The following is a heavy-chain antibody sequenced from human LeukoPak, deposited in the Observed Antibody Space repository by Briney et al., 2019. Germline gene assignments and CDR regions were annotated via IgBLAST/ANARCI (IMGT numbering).Heavy chain of an antibody. CDR2: MNPNSGNT. Sequence: GASVKVPCKASGYTFTSYDINWVRQAPGQGLEWMGWMNPNSGNTVYAQKFQGRVTMTRDTSISTAYMELSRLRSDDTAVYYCARGGYSSSWYSNYMDVWGKGTTVTVSS. D-gene: IGHD6-13*01. CDR3: ARGGYSSSWYSNYMDV. J-gene: IGHJ6*03. V-gene: IGHV1-8*01. CDR1: GYTFTSYD.